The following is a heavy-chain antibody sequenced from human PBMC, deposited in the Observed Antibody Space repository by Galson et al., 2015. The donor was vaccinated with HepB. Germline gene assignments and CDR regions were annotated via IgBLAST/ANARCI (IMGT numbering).Heavy chain of an antibody. D-gene: IGHD4-17*01. CDR2: IIPMFGTA. Sequence: SVKVSCKASGGTFSSYGTNWVRQAPGQGLEWMGGIIPMFGTAKYAQKFQGRITITADESTSTVYMELSSLRFEDTAIYFCARVREGFDLWGRGTLVTVSS. V-gene: IGHV1-69*13. CDR1: GGTFSSYG. CDR3: ARVREGFDL. J-gene: IGHJ2*01.